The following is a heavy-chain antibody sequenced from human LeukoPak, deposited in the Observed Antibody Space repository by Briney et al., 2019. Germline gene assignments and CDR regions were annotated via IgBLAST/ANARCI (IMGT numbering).Heavy chain of an antibody. J-gene: IGHJ4*02. V-gene: IGHV3-66*01. CDR2: IYSGGST. D-gene: IGHD3-22*01. CDR1: GFTVSSNY. CDR3: ARTLYPHNYYDSSGFDY. Sequence: GGSLRLSCAASGFTVSSNYMSWVRQAPGKGLEWVSVIYSGGSTYYADSVKGRSTISRDNSKNTLYLQMNSLRAEDTAVYYCARTLYPHNYYDSSGFDYWGQGTLVTVSS.